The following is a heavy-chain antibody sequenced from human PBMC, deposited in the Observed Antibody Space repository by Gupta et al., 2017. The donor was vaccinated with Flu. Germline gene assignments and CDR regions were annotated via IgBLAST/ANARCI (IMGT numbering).Heavy chain of an antibody. Sequence: YSMNWVRQAPGKGLEWVSYISSSSSTIYYADSVKGRFTISRDNAKNSLYLQMNSLRAEDTAVYYCARGGKIAVAGDWFDPWGQGTLVTVSS. V-gene: IGHV3-48*01. CDR1: YS. CDR3: ARGGKIAVAGDWFDP. CDR2: ISSSSSTI. D-gene: IGHD6-19*01. J-gene: IGHJ5*02.